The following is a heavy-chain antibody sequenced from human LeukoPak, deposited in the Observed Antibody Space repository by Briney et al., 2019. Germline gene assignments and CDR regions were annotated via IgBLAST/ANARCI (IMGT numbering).Heavy chain of an antibody. Sequence: SETLSLTCAVYGGSFSGYYWSWVRQPPGKGLQWIGEIYHIGSTNYNPSLKSRVTISVDTFKNQFSLRLSSVTAADTAVYYCARSVSGSYGAFDIWGQGTMVTVSS. D-gene: IGHD1-26*01. J-gene: IGHJ3*02. V-gene: IGHV4-34*01. CDR1: GGSFSGYY. CDR3: ARSVSGSYGAFDI. CDR2: IYHIGST.